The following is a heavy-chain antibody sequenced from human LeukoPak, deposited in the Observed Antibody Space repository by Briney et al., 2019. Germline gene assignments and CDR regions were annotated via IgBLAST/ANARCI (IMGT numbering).Heavy chain of an antibody. D-gene: IGHD4-17*01. CDR1: GYSFTSYW. V-gene: IGHV5-51*01. J-gene: IGHJ4*02. CDR2: IYPGDSDT. CDR3: ARSMTTVTTRAFDY. Sequence: GESLKISCKGSGYSFTSYWIGWVRQMPGKGLEWMGIIYPGDSDTIYSPSFQGQFTISADKSISTAYLQWSSLTASDTAMYYCARSMTTVTTRAFDYWGKGTLVTVSS.